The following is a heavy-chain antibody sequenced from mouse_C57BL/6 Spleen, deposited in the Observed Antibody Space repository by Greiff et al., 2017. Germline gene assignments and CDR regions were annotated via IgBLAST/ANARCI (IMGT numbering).Heavy chain of an antibody. CDR3: ASLGGSLYAMDY. CDR2: IWTGGGT. D-gene: IGHD1-1*01. V-gene: IGHV2-9-1*01. CDR1: GFSLTSYA. J-gene: IGHJ4*01. Sequence: QVQLKESGPGLVAPSQSLSITCTVSGFSLTSYAISWVRQPPGKGLAWLGVIWTGGGTHYNSALKSRLSISKDNSKSQVFLKMNSLQTDDTARYYCASLGGSLYAMDYWGQGTSVTVSS.